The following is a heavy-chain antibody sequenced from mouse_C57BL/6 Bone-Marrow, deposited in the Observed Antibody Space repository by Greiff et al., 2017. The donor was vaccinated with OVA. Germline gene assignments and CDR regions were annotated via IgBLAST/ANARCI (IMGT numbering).Heavy chain of an antibody. D-gene: IGHD1-1*01. CDR1: GYTFTSYW. J-gene: IGHJ4*01. V-gene: IGHV1-72*01. CDR2: IDPNSGGT. Sequence: QSCKASGYTFTSYWMHWVKQRPGRGLEWIGRIDPNSGGTKYNEKFKSKATLTVDKPSSTAYMQLSSLTSEDSAVYYCATVVAPYYAMDYWGQGTSVTVSS. CDR3: ATVVAPYYAMDY.